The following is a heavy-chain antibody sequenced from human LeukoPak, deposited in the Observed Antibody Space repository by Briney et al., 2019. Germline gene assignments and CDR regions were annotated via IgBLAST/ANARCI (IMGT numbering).Heavy chain of an antibody. J-gene: IGHJ4*02. CDR2: IDYDGRST. Sequence: GGSLRLSCVASGCTFSSFWMHWVRQAPGKGLVWVSRIDYDGRSTIYADSVKGRFTISRDNAKNTLYLQMNSLRAEDTAMYYCATIAAADKGYWGQGTLVTVSS. CDR3: ATIAAADKGY. V-gene: IGHV3-74*01. CDR1: GCTFSSFW. D-gene: IGHD6-13*01.